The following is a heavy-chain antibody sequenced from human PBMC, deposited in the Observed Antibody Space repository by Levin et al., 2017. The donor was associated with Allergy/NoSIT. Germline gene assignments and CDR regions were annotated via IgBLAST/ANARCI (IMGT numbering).Heavy chain of an antibody. CDR1: GFTFSNYA. V-gene: IGHV3-23*01. CDR2: ISGGGGTT. Sequence: GGSLRPSCAASGFTFSNYAMNWVRQAPGKGLEWVSIISGGGGTTYYADSVKGRFTISRDNSKNTLYLQMNSLRADDTAVYFCAKSTATFLFDSWGQGTLVTVSS. D-gene: IGHD4-17*01. J-gene: IGHJ4*02. CDR3: AKSTATFLFDS.